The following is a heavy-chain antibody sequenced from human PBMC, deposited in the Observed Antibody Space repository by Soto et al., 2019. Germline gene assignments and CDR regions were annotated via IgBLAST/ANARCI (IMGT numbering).Heavy chain of an antibody. CDR1: GGTFSSYA. V-gene: IGHV1-69*13. CDR2: IIPIFGTA. J-gene: IGHJ4*02. CDR3: ARASRSYYDILSSYANPPDFDY. D-gene: IGHD3-9*01. Sequence: SVKVSCKASGGTFSSYAISWVRQAPGQGLEWMGGIIPIFGTANYAQKFRGRVTITADESTSTAYMELSSLRSEDTAVYYCARASRSYYDILSSYANPPDFDYWGQGTLVTVSS.